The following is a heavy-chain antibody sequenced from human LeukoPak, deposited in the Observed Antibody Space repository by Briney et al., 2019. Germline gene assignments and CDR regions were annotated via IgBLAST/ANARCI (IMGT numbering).Heavy chain of an antibody. CDR2: IYYSGST. Sequence: SETLSLTCTVSGGSISSYYWSWIRQPPGKGLEWIGYIYYSGSTNYNPSLKSRVTISVDTSKNQFSLKLSSVTAADTAVYYYAVLTGYSSSWYQGFDYWGQGTLVTVSS. CDR3: AVLTGYSSSWYQGFDY. V-gene: IGHV4-59*08. D-gene: IGHD6-13*01. CDR1: GGSISSYY. J-gene: IGHJ4*02.